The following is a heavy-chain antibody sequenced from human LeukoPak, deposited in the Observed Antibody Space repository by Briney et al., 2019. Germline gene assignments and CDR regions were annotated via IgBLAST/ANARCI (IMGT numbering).Heavy chain of an antibody. CDR1: GFTVSGNY. CDR3: AKYYDLFTGYYAIDP. D-gene: IGHD3-9*01. Sequence: GGSLRLSCAASGFTVSGNYMSWVRQAPGKGLEWVSLMYSGGRTYYADSVKGRFTISRDNSKNTLYLQMNSLRAEDTAVYYCAKYYDLFTGYYAIDPWGQGTLVIVSS. V-gene: IGHV3-66*01. J-gene: IGHJ5*02. CDR2: MYSGGRT.